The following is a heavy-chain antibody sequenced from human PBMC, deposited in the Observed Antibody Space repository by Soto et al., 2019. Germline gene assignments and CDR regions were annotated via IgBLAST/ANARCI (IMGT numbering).Heavy chain of an antibody. J-gene: IGHJ4*02. Sequence: QVQLVQSGAEVKKPGSSVKVSCKASGGTFSSYAISWVRQAPGQGLEWMGGIIPIFGTANYAQKFQGRVTITADESTSTAYMELSSLRSEDTAVYYCARDPRRDGYNGGFAFFDYWGQGTLVTVSS. CDR1: GGTFSSYA. CDR3: ARDPRRDGYNGGFAFFDY. CDR2: IIPIFGTA. D-gene: IGHD5-12*01. V-gene: IGHV1-69*01.